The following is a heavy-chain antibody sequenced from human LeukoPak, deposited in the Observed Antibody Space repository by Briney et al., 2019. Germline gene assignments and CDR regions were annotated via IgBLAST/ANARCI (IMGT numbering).Heavy chain of an antibody. J-gene: IGHJ4*02. Sequence: GGSLRLSCAAAGLTVSSNFMSWVRQAPGKGLEWVSSISGSSSTYYADSVKGRFTISRDNSKNTLYLQMNCLRAEDTAVYYCAEEVGATYPTFDYWGQGTLVTVSS. V-gene: IGHV3-53*01. D-gene: IGHD1-26*01. CDR3: AEEVGATYPTFDY. CDR2: ISGSSST. CDR1: GLTVSSNF.